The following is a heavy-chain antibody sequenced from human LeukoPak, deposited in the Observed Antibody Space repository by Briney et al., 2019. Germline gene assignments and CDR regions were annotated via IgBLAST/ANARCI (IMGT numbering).Heavy chain of an antibody. J-gene: IGHJ4*02. Sequence: PGGSLTLSCAASGFTFNTYGMHWVRQTPGKGLEWVAVIWFDGSKIYYTDSVKGRFTISRDNSKNTLFLQMSSLRAEDSGVYYCARDLAKGRYFDYWGQGTLGSVSS. V-gene: IGHV3-33*01. CDR2: IWFDGSKI. CDR1: GFTFNTYG. CDR3: ARDLAKGRYFDY. D-gene: IGHD1-26*01.